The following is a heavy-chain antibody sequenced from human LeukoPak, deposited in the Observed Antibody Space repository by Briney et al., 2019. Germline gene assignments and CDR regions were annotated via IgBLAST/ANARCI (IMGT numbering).Heavy chain of an antibody. Sequence: SETLSLTCTVSGRSISSSSYYWGWIRQPPGKGLEWIESIYYSGSTYYNPSLKSRVTISGDTSKNQFSLKLSSVTASDTAVFYSARDGRDTAMTSFDYWGEGTLVTVSS. V-gene: IGHV4-39*02. CDR3: ARDGRDTAMTSFDY. CDR2: IYYSGST. CDR1: GRSISSSSYY. J-gene: IGHJ4*02. D-gene: IGHD5-18*01.